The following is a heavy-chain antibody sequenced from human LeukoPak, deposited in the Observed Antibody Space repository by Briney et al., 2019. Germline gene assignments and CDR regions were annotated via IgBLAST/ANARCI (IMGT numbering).Heavy chain of an antibody. J-gene: IGHJ1*01. CDR1: GYIFTSYG. CDR3: SRDQGISSWYGRH. CDR2: ISGYNSDT. Sequence: ASVKVSCKVSGYIFTSYGISWVRQAPGHGLEWMGWISGYNSDTNYAQKFQGRVTMTTDTSTSTAYMELRGLRSDDTAVYYCSRDQGISSWYGRHWGQGTLVTVSS. V-gene: IGHV1-18*01. D-gene: IGHD6-13*01.